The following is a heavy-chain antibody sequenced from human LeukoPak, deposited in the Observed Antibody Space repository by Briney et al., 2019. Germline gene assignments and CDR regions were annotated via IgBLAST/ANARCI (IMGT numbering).Heavy chain of an antibody. Sequence: GGSLRLSCAASGFTFSSYWMNWVRQAPGKGLVWVSRINKDGSDISYADSVKGRFTISRDNAKNTLYLQMNSLRAEDSGVYYCARGRGYSYAPYDYWGQGTLVTVSS. CDR1: GFTFSSYW. CDR3: ARGRGYSYAPYDY. CDR2: INKDGSDI. V-gene: IGHV3-74*01. D-gene: IGHD5-18*01. J-gene: IGHJ4*02.